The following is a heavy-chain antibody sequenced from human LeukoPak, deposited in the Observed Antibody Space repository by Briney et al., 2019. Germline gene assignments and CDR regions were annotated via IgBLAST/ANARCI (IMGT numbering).Heavy chain of an antibody. D-gene: IGHD1-26*01. CDR2: INPNSGGT. V-gene: IGHV1-2*02. CDR1: GYTFTGYY. J-gene: IGHJ6*02. CDR3: AREDLVGAIFYGMDV. Sequence: ASVKVSCKASGYTFTGYYMHWVRQAPGQGLEWMGWINPNSGGTNYAQKFQGRVTMTRDTSISTAYMELSRLRSDDTAVYYCAREDLVGAIFYGMDVWGQGTTVTVSS.